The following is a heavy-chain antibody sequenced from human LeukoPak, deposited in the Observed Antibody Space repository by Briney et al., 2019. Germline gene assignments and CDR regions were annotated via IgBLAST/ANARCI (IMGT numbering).Heavy chain of an antibody. CDR1: GGSFSGYY. Sequence: SETLSLTCAVYGGSFSGYYWSWIRQPPGKGLEWIVEINHSGSTNYNPSLKSRVTISVDTSKNQFSLKLSSVTAADTAVYYCARVGYGSGSYYNNAFDIWGQGTMVTVSS. J-gene: IGHJ3*02. V-gene: IGHV4-34*01. D-gene: IGHD3-10*01. CDR3: ARVGYGSGSYYNNAFDI. CDR2: INHSGST.